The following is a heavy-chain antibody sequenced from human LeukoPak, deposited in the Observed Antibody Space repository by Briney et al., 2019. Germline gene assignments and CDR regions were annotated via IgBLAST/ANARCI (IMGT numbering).Heavy chain of an antibody. CDR1: GFIFNKYA. CDR2: IHGHDGAT. CDR3: ARDDAVTGGYLDF. D-gene: IGHD3-10*01. V-gene: IGHV3-23*01. J-gene: IGHJ4*02. Sequence: GGSLRLSCVTSGFIFNKYAMSWARQTPGKGLEWVARIHGHDGATYYPDSVRGRFTISRDTSKNTVFLQLNNLRAEDTAIYYCARDDAVTGGYLDFWGQGTLV.